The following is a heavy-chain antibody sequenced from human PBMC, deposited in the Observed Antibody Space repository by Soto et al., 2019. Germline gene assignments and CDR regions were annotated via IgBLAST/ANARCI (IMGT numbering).Heavy chain of an antibody. CDR1: GGSISSGGYY. Sequence: PSETLSLTCTVSGGSISSGGYYWSWIRQHPGKGLEWIGFIYYSGSTYYNPSLKSRVTISVDTSKNQFSLKLSSVTAADTAVYYCARELRGYSGYDSYYYYMAVWGKGTTVTVSS. D-gene: IGHD5-12*01. CDR2: IYYSGST. V-gene: IGHV4-31*03. CDR3: ARELRGYSGYDSYYYYMAV. J-gene: IGHJ6*03.